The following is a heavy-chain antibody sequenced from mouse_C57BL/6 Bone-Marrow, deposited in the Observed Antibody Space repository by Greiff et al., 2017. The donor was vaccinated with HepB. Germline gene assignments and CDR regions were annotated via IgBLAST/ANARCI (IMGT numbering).Heavy chain of an antibody. J-gene: IGHJ2*01. D-gene: IGHD1-1*01. V-gene: IGHV6-3*01. Sequence: EVKVVESGGGLVQPGGSMKLSCVASGFTFSNYWMNWVRQSPEKGLEWVAQIRLKSDNYATHYAESVKGRFTISRDDSKSSVYLQMNNLRAEDTGIYYCTVYYYGRAPHFDYWGQGTTLTVSS. CDR2: IRLKSDNYAT. CDR3: TVYYYGRAPHFDY. CDR1: GFTFSNYW.